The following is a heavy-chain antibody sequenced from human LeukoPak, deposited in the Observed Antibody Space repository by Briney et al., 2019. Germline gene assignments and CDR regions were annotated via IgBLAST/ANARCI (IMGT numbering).Heavy chain of an antibody. V-gene: IGHV3-48*02. CDR2: ITASGTAM. Sequence: GGSLRLSCAASGFTFSSYSMNWVRQAPGKGLEWVSHITASGTAMFYADSVKGRFTISRDNAKNSLYLQMNSLRDEDTAVYYCASSGSYRFDYWGQGILVTVSS. D-gene: IGHD1-26*01. CDR3: ASSGSYRFDY. CDR1: GFTFSSYS. J-gene: IGHJ4*02.